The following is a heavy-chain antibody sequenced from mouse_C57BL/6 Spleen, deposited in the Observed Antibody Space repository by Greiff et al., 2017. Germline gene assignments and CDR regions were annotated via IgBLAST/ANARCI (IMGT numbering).Heavy chain of an antibody. Sequence: EVQLKESGPGMVKPSQSLSLTCTVTGYSITSGYDWHWIRHFPGNKLEWMGYISYSGSTNYNPSLKSRISITHDTSKNHFFLKLNSVTTEDTATYYCARDGLQGAMDYWGQGTSVTVSS. CDR3: ARDGLQGAMDY. V-gene: IGHV3-1*01. CDR1: GYSITSGYD. J-gene: IGHJ4*01. CDR2: ISYSGST. D-gene: IGHD2-4*01.